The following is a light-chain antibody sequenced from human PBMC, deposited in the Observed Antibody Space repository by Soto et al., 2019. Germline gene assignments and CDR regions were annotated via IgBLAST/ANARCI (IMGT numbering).Light chain of an antibody. V-gene: IGLV2-8*01. CDR1: SSDVSTYKY. CDR3: CSYAGSNTYV. Sequence: QSVLTQPPSASGSPGQSVTIPCTGTSSDVSTYKYVSWCQQHPGKAPKLMIYEDTKRPSGIPDRFSGSKSGNTAPLTVSGLQAEDEADYFCCSYAGSNTYVFGTGTKVTVL. CDR2: EDT. J-gene: IGLJ1*01.